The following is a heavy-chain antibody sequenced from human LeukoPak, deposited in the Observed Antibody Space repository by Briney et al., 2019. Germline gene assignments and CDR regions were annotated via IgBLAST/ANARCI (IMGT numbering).Heavy chain of an antibody. V-gene: IGHV3-21*01. D-gene: IGHD3-3*01. CDR3: ARDEGFFYGMDV. CDR1: GFSLSSYS. CDR2: ISGGRTYI. J-gene: IGHJ6*02. Sequence: GGSLRLSCVASGFSLSSYSMNWVRQAPGKGLEWVSCISGGRTYIYYADSVKGRFTISRDNAKNSLYLEMNSLRVEDTAVYYCARDEGFFYGMDVWGQGTTVTVSS.